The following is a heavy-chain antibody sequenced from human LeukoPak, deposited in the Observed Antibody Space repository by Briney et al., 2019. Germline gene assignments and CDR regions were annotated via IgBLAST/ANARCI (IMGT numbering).Heavy chain of an antibody. J-gene: IGHJ5*02. V-gene: IGHV1-69*06. D-gene: IGHD6-13*01. CDR2: IIPIFGTA. CDR1: GGTFSSYA. CDR3: ARVHLAAAGTGGWFDP. Sequence: GASVKVSCKASGGTFSSYAISWVRQAPGQGLEWMGGIIPIFGTANYAQKFQGRVTITADKSTSTAYMELSSLRSEDTAVYYCARVHLAAAGTGGWFDPWGQGTLVTVSS.